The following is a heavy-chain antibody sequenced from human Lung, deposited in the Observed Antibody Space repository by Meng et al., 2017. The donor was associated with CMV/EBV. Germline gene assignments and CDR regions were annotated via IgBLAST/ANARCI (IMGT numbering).Heavy chain of an antibody. J-gene: IGHJ6*02. V-gene: IGHV1-18*01. CDR3: ARDRVLRGVNGLDV. CDR2: ISAYNGKT. D-gene: IGHD3-10*01. Sequence: SVNVSCKASGYSFRPLGISWVRKAPGQGLEWMGWISAYNGKTTYTQKLQGRVTMTRDTSTRTVYMELRSLRSDDSAVYYCARDRVLRGVNGLDVWGQGTXVTVSS. CDR1: GYSFRPLG.